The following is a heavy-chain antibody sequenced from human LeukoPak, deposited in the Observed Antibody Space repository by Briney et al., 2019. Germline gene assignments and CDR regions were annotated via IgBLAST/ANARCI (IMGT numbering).Heavy chain of an antibody. CDR2: ISYDGSNK. CDR1: GFTFSSYG. Sequence: GGSLRLSCAASGFTFSSYGMHWVRQAPGKGLERVAVISYDGSNKYYADSVKGRFTISRDNSKNTLYLQMNSLRAEDTAVYYCAKDSSGSLDYWGQGTLVTVSS. D-gene: IGHD1-26*01. J-gene: IGHJ4*02. V-gene: IGHV3-30*18. CDR3: AKDSSGSLDY.